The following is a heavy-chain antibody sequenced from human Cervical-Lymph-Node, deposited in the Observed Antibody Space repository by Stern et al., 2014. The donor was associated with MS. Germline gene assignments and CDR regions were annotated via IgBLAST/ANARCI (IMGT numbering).Heavy chain of an antibody. Sequence: QLVQSGAEVTKPGSSVKVSCKASGGTFSKFPSSWVRQAPGQGLEWMGGIFTVFGTPTYAQEFRGRVTFTADVSTSTVYMELSSLRSDDTAVYYCALSSETSDRWYSLGYDLWGQGTLVTVSS. CDR1: GGTFSKFP. CDR2: IFTVFGTP. CDR3: ALSSETSDRWYSLGYDL. J-gene: IGHJ5*02. V-gene: IGHV1-69*01. D-gene: IGHD6-13*01.